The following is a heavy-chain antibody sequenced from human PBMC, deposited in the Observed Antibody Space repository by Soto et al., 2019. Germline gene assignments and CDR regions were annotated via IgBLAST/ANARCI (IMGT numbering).Heavy chain of an antibody. CDR2: ISSSSSYI. J-gene: IGHJ6*02. V-gene: IGHV3-21*01. CDR3: ARKIGRSEAPYGMDV. Sequence: GGSLRLSCAASGFTFSSYSMNWVRQAPGKGLEWVSSISSSSSYIYYADSVKGRFTISRDNAKNTLYLQMNSLRAEDTAVYYCARKIGRSEAPYGMDVWSQGTTLIVSS. CDR1: GFTFSSYS.